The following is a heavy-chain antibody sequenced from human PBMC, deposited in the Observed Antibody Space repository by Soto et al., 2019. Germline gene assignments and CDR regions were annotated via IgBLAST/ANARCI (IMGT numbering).Heavy chain of an antibody. CDR2: ILYDGSKK. CDR3: VKDGSSGWPYFGDMDV. Sequence: GGSLRLSCAASGFTFSSYGMHWVRQAPGKGLEWVAVILYDGSKKYYADSVEGRFTISRDNSKNTMYLQMSSLRGEDTALYYCVKDGSSGWPYFGDMDVWGRGTTVTVSS. J-gene: IGHJ6*02. V-gene: IGHV3-30*18. D-gene: IGHD6-19*01. CDR1: GFTFSSYG.